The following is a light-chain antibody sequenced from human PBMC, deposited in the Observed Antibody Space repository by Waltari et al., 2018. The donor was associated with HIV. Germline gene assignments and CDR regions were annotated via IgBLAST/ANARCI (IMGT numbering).Light chain of an antibody. CDR1: ALPKQY. CDR3: QSTDSSGTRI. J-gene: IGLJ2*01. CDR2: KDK. Sequence: SSELTQPPSVSVSPGQTARIPCPGDALPKQYTSWYQQTTGQVPVLLIYKDKERPSGIPERFSGSTSGTTVTLTISGLQAEDEADYYCQSTDSSGTRIFGGGTKLTVL. V-gene: IGLV3-25*03.